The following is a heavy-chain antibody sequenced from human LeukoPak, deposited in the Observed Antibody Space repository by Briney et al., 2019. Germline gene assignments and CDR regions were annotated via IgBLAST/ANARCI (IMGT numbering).Heavy chain of an antibody. J-gene: IGHJ5*02. D-gene: IGHD3-10*01. CDR3: ARMIGGLLWFGETLGFDP. V-gene: IGHV4-59*08. CDR2: IYYSGST. Sequence: PSETLSLTCTISGGSISSYYWSWIRQPPGKGLEWIGYIYYSGSTYYNPSLKSRVTISVDTSKNQFSLKLSSVTAADTAVYYCARMIGGLLWFGETLGFDPWGQGTLVTVSS. CDR1: GGSISSYY.